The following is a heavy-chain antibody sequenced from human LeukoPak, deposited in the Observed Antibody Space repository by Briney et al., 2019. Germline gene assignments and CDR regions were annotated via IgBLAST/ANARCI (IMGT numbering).Heavy chain of an antibody. J-gene: IGHJ4*02. CDR1: GSSITSVSHY. V-gene: IGHV4-39*01. D-gene: IGHD3-16*01. Sequence: SETLSLTCTISGSSITSVSHYWGWIRQPPGKGLEWIGDIYYTGSTYYSPSLRSRVTMSVHTSENQFSLRLNSVTAVDTAVYYCARRWGNIVGVTYEYWGQGTLVTISS. CDR2: IYYTGST. CDR3: ARRWGNIVGVTYEY.